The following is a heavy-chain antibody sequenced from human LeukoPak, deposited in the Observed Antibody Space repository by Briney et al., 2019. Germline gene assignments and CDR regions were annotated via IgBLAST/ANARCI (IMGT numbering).Heavy chain of an antibody. J-gene: IGHJ6*03. CDR1: GFTFSTYW. Sequence: HPGGSLRLSCAASGFTFSTYWMTWVRQAPGKGLEWVANIKQDGSEKYYVDSVKGRFTISRDNAKNSLYLQMNSLRAEDTAVYYCARGVGELRFLEWKRNYYYMDVWGKGTTITVSS. CDR2: IKQDGSEK. D-gene: IGHD3-3*01. CDR3: ARGVGELRFLEWKRNYYYMDV. V-gene: IGHV3-7*01.